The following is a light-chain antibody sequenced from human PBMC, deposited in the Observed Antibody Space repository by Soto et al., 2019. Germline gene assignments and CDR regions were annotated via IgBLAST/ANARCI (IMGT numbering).Light chain of an antibody. CDR3: SSYAGSNTVV. Sequence: QSALTQPPSASGSPGXSVTISCTGTSSDVGGYNYVSWYQQQSGKAPKLMIYEVSKRPSGVPDRFSGSKSGNTASLTVSGLQAEDEADYYCSSYAGSNTVVFGGGTKLTVL. CDR2: EVS. V-gene: IGLV2-8*01. J-gene: IGLJ2*01. CDR1: SSDVGGYNY.